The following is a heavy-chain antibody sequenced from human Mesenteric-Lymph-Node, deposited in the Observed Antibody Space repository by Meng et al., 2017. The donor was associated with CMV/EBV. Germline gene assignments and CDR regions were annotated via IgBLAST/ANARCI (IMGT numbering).Heavy chain of an antibody. Sequence: ASVQVSCKASGYTFTRFDISWVRQAPGQGLEWLGRISAYSGDTTFARNLQGRVTMTTDTSTTTAYMELRSLRSDDTAVYYCARQYCGETTCYGEGVLDYYGMDVWGQGTTVTVSS. CDR3: ARQYCGETTCYGEGVLDYYGMDV. CDR2: ISAYSGDT. D-gene: IGHD2-2*01. V-gene: IGHV1-18*01. J-gene: IGHJ6*02. CDR1: GYTFTRFD.